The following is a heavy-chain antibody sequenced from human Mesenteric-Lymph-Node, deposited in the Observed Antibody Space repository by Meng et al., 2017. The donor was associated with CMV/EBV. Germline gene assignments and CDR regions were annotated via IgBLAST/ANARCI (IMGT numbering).Heavy chain of an antibody. CDR2: ISSSSSYI. Sequence: GESLKISCAASGFTFSSYSMNWVRQAPGKGLEWVSSISSSSSYIYYADSVKGRFTISRDNAKNSLYLQMNSLRAEDTAVYYCARVRSGSYGMDVWGQGTTVTVSS. CDR3: ARVRSGSYGMDV. V-gene: IGHV3-21*01. J-gene: IGHJ6*02. D-gene: IGHD1-26*01. CDR1: GFTFSSYS.